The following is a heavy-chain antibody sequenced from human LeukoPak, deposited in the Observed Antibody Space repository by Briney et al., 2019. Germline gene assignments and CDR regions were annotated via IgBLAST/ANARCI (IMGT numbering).Heavy chain of an antibody. Sequence: GGSLRLSCAASGFTFSSYAMHWVRQAPGKGLEWVAVISYDGSNKYYADSVKGGFTISRDNSKDTLYLQMNSLRAEDTAVYYCARDGPLYCSSTSCYAPVVWYFDLWGRGTLVTVSS. V-gene: IGHV3-30*04. J-gene: IGHJ2*01. CDR2: ISYDGSNK. D-gene: IGHD2-2*01. CDR3: ARDGPLYCSSTSCYAPVVWYFDL. CDR1: GFTFSSYA.